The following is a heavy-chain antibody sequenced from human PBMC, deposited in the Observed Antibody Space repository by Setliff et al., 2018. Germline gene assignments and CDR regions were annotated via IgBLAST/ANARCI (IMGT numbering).Heavy chain of an antibody. CDR3: ARINFYVSSGYYYAPDY. CDR2: INNYSFKT. D-gene: IGHD3-22*01. V-gene: IGHV1-18*01. J-gene: IGHJ4*02. CDR1: GYTFTNYG. Sequence: ASVKVSCKTSGYTFTNYGITWVRQAPGQGLEWMGWINNYSFKTNYPQKFLGRVTVTTDTSTGTAYMELGSLRSDDTAVYYCARINFYVSSGYYYAPDYWGQGTLVTVSS.